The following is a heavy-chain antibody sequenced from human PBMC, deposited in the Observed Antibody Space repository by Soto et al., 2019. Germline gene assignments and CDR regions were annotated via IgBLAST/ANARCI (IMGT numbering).Heavy chain of an antibody. Sequence: SLRLSCAASGFTFSSYSMNWVRQAPGKGLEWVSYISSSSSTIYYADSVKGRFTISRDNAKNSLYLQMNSLRDEDTAVYYCARDLTDSRSNLYHLPGFDPWGQGTLVTVSS. CDR1: GFTFSSYS. D-gene: IGHD2-21*02. V-gene: IGHV3-48*02. J-gene: IGHJ5*02. CDR3: ARDLTDSRSNLYHLPGFDP. CDR2: ISSSSSTI.